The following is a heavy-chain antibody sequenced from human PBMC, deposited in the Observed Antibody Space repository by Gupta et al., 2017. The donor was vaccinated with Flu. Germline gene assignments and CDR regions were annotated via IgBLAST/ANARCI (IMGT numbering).Heavy chain of an antibody. CDR3: VRASSSWYSSGGVNHFDY. J-gene: IGHJ4*02. CDR1: GYTFTSYD. CDR2: MNPNSGNT. Sequence: QVQLVQSGAEVKKPGASVKVSCKASGYTFTSYDINWVRQATGQGLEWMGWMNPNSGNTGYAQKFQGRVTMTRNTSIRTAYRELSSLRSEDTAVYYCVRASSSWYSSGGVNHFDYGGQGTLVTVSS. D-gene: IGHD6-13*01. V-gene: IGHV1-8*01.